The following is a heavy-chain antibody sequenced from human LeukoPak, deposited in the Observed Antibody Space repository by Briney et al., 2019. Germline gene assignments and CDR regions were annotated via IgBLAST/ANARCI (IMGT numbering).Heavy chain of an antibody. CDR2: ISYDGRNK. D-gene: IGHD6-13*01. CDR1: GLTFSTYG. CDR3: AKVRSSSWSFDAFDM. V-gene: IGHV3-30*18. Sequence: GRSLRLSCAASGLTFSTYGMHWVRQAPGKGLEWVAVISYDGRNKFYADSVKGRFTISRDNFKNTLYLQMSSLRSEDTAVYCCAKVRSSSWSFDAFDMWGQGTMVTVSS. J-gene: IGHJ3*02.